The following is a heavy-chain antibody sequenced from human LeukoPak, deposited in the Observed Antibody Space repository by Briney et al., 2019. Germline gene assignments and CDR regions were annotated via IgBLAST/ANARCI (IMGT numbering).Heavy chain of an antibody. CDR3: AKDNGLTIFGVVTNYMDV. Sequence: GRSLRLSCAASGFTFDDYAMHWVRQAPGKGLEWVSGISWNSGSIGYADSVKGRFTISRDNAKNSLYLQMNSLRAEDTASYYCAKDNGLTIFGVVTNYMDVWGKGTTVTVSS. V-gene: IGHV3-9*01. J-gene: IGHJ6*03. D-gene: IGHD3-3*01. CDR1: GFTFDDYA. CDR2: ISWNSGSI.